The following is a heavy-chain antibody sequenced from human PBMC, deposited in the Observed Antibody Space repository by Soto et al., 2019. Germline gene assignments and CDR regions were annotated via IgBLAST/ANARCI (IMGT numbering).Heavy chain of an antibody. V-gene: IGHV3-23*01. CDR2: ISGSGGST. CDR3: AKVRDSSGWYGDFDY. J-gene: IGHJ4*02. D-gene: IGHD6-13*01. CDR1: GFTFSSYA. Sequence: GGSLRLSCAASGFTFSSYAMSWVRQAPGKGLEWVSAISGSGGSTYYADSVKGRFTISRDNSKNTLYLQMNSLRAEDTAVYYCAKVRDSSGWYGDFDYWGQGTLVTVSS.